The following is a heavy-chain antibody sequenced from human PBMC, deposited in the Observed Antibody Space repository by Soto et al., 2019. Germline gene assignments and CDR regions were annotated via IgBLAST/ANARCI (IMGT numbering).Heavy chain of an antibody. D-gene: IGHD6-13*01. CDR3: ARAPGSSSWQDYYYYSMDV. J-gene: IGHJ6*03. CDR1: GGSFSGYY. V-gene: IGHV4-34*01. CDR2: INHSGST. Sequence: QVQLQQWGAGLLKPSETLSLTCAVYGGSFSGYYWSWIRQPPGKGLEWIGEINHSGSTNYNPSLKSRVTISVDTSKNQFSLKLSSVTAADTAVYYCARAPGSSSWQDYYYYSMDVWGKGTTVTVSS.